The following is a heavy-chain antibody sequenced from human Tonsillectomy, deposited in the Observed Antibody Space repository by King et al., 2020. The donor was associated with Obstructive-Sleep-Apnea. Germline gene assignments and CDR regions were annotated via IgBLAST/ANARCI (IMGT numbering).Heavy chain of an antibody. CDR1: GFTFSSYS. CDR3: ARDGALRITDFGDY. J-gene: IGHJ4*02. CDR2: ISRSSIYI. D-gene: IGHD3-10*01. Sequence: VQLVESGGGLVKPGGSLILSCAASGFTFSSYSMNLVRQAPGKGLEWGLTISRSSIYIYYADSVKGRLTISRDNAKNLLYLQMNSLRAEDTAVYYCARDGALRITDFGDYWGQGTLVTVSS. V-gene: IGHV3-21*01.